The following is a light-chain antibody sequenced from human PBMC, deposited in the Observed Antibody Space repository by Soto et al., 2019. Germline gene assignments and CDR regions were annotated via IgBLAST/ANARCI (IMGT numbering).Light chain of an antibody. V-gene: IGKV3-15*01. CDR2: GAS. Sequence: EIVMTQSPATLSVSPGERATLSCRASQSVSSNLAWYQQKPGQAPRLLIYGASTRATGIPARFSGSGSGTEFTLTISSLQPDDSASYYCQQYNSYSKTFGQGTKV. CDR3: QQYNSYSKT. J-gene: IGKJ1*01. CDR1: QSVSSN.